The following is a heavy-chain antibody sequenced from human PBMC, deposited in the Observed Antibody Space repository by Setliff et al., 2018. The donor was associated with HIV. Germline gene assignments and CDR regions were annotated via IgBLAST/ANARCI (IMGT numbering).Heavy chain of an antibody. D-gene: IGHD3-10*01. CDR1: GGSLSSSY. V-gene: IGHV3-23*01. CDR2: IGGSGVST. J-gene: IGHJ5*02. Sequence: PSETLSLTCAVYGGSLSSSYWPWVRQAPGEGLEWVSVIGGSGVSTYYAESVKGRFIIARDNSKNTLYLEMNSLRVEDTAVYYCVRTIGNWGPGNHWGQGTLVTVSS. CDR3: VRTIGNWGPGNH.